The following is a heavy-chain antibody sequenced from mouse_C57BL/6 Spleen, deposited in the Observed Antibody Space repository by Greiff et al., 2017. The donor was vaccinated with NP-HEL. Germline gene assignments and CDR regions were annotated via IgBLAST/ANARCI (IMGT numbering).Heavy chain of an antibody. CDR1: GYTFTSYW. CDR2: IHPSDSDT. J-gene: IGHJ4*01. CDR3: AIYYYGSSYDDYYAMDY. D-gene: IGHD1-1*01. V-gene: IGHV1-74*01. Sequence: VQLQQSGAELVKPGASVKVSCKASGYTFTSYWMHWVKQRPGQGLEWIGRIHPSDSDTNYNQKFKGKATLTVDKSFSTAYMQLSSLTSEDSAVYYCAIYYYGSSYDDYYAMDYWGQGTSVTVSS.